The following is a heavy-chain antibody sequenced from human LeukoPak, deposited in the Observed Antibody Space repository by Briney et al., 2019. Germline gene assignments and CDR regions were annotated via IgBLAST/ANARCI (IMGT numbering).Heavy chain of an antibody. D-gene: IGHD3-16*01. CDR3: HGSYAYGLENVDY. V-gene: IGHV3-23*01. Sequence: GGSLRLSCAASGLVFSNYAMSWVRLSRGKGLEWITAITRSGDTTHYADSVKGRFTISRDNAKNTVYLQMTGLTVEDSGVYYCHGSYAYGLENVDYWGQGTLVTVSS. J-gene: IGHJ4*02. CDR2: ITRSGDTT. CDR1: GLVFSNYA.